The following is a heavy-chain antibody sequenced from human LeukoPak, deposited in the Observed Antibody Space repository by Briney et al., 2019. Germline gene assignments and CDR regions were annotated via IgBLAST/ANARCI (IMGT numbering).Heavy chain of an antibody. J-gene: IGHJ6*02. D-gene: IGHD4-11*01. Sequence: GGPLRLSCAASGFTVSSNYMSWVRQAPGKGLEWVSVIYSGGSTYYADSVKGRFTISRDNSKNTLYLQMNSLRAEDTAVYYCARSRVRNYYYGMDVWGQGTTVTVSS. V-gene: IGHV3-53*01. CDR2: IYSGGST. CDR1: GFTVSSNY. CDR3: ARSRVRNYYYGMDV.